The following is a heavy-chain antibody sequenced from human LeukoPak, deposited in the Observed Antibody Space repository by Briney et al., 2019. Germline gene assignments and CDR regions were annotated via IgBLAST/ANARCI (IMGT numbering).Heavy chain of an antibody. Sequence: GGSLRLSCAASGLTVSSNYMTWVRHAPGRGLEWVSVIYSGGSTYYADSVKGRFTISRDISKNTLYLLMNSLRAEDTAVYYCARDRGLDYDRTFDYWGQGTLVTVSS. D-gene: IGHD3-22*01. CDR1: GLTVSSNY. CDR3: ARDRGLDYDRTFDY. CDR2: IYSGGST. V-gene: IGHV3-53*01. J-gene: IGHJ4*02.